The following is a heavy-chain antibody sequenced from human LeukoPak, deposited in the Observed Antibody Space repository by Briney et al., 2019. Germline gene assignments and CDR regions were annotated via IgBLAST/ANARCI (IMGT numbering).Heavy chain of an antibody. CDR1: GGSISSYY. V-gene: IGHV4-59*01. D-gene: IGHD3-22*01. CDR3: ARAVVLYYFDY. J-gene: IGHJ4*02. Sequence: SETLSLTCTVSGGSISSYYWSWIRQPPGKGLEWIGHIYYSGSTSYNPSLKSRVTISVDTSKNQFSLKLSSVTAADTAVYYCARAVVLYYFDYWGQGTLVTVSS. CDR2: IYYSGST.